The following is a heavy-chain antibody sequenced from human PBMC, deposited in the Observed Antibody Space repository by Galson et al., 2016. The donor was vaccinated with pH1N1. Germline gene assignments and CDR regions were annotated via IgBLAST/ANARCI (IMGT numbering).Heavy chain of an antibody. CDR1: GLTFDDYA. Sequence: SLRLSCAASGLTFDDYAMHWVRQAPGKGLEWVSGISWNSGSIGYADSVEGRFTISRDNAKNSLYLQMNSLRAEDTALYYCAKVTGYLYGYVDYWGQGTLVTVSS. CDR3: AKVTGYLYGYVDY. D-gene: IGHD5-18*01. V-gene: IGHV3-9*01. CDR2: ISWNSGSI. J-gene: IGHJ4*02.